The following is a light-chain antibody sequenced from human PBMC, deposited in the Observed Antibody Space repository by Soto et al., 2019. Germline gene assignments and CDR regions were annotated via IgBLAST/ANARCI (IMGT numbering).Light chain of an antibody. V-gene: IGLV2-14*01. CDR1: SNDIGGYNY. CDR2: DVS. Sequence: QSVLTQPASMSGSPGQSVTISCAGTSNDIGGYNYVSWYQHHPGTAPKLIIYDVSSRPSGVSHRFSGSKSGNTASLTISGLQAEDEADYYFSSFSVASPLFGTGTKVTVL. J-gene: IGLJ1*01. CDR3: SSFSVASPL.